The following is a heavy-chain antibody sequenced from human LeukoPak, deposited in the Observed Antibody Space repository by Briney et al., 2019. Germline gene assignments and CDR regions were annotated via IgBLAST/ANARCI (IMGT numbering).Heavy chain of an antibody. J-gene: IGHJ4*02. Sequence: ASVKVSCRASGYTFTRYNIVWVRQAPGQGLEWMGRISGYNGHTNYARRLQGRVTMTTDTSTSTAYLELRSLRSDDTAVFYCARRWTTMNDDYFDYWGQGTLVTVSS. CDR1: GYTFTRYN. D-gene: IGHD5-24*01. CDR2: ISGYNGHT. CDR3: ARRWTTMNDDYFDY. V-gene: IGHV1-18*04.